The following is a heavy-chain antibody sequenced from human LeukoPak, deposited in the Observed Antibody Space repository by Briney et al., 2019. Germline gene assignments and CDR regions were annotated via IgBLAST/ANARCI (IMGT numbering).Heavy chain of an antibody. V-gene: IGHV3-11*04. J-gene: IGHJ4*02. Sequence: GGSLRLSCAASGFTFSDYYMSWLRQAPGKGLEWVSYISSSSSTIYYADSVKGRFTISRDNAKNSLYLQMNSLRAEDTAMYYCARDRSVAHFDYWGQGTLVTVSS. D-gene: IGHD5-12*01. CDR1: GFTFSDYY. CDR2: ISSSSSTI. CDR3: ARDRSVAHFDY.